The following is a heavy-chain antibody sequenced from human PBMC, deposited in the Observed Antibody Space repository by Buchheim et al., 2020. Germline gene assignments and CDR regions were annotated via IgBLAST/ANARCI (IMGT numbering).Heavy chain of an antibody. J-gene: IGHJ4*02. Sequence: QVQLVQSGAEVKKPGASVKVSCKASGFTLTGYYMHWVRQAPGPGLEWMGWINPVSGGTNYAQKFTGRVTMTRDTCIHTAYLELSSLTSDDSAVYYCARTSSFDYWGQGTL. CDR2: INPVSGGT. V-gene: IGHV1-2*02. CDR1: GFTLTGYY. CDR3: ARTSSFDY.